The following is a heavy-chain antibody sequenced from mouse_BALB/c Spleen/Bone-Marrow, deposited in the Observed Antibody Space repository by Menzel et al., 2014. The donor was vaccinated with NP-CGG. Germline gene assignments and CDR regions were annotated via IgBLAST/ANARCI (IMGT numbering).Heavy chain of an antibody. Sequence: VQLQQSGAELVMPGASVKMSCKASGYTFTDYWMHWVKQRPGQGLEWIGAIDTSDSYTSYNQKFKGKATLTVDESSSTAYVQLSSLTSEDSAVYYCARKYDYYYAMDYWGQGASVTVSS. J-gene: IGHJ4*01. CDR3: ARKYDYYYAMDY. CDR2: IDTSDSYT. D-gene: IGHD2-4*01. V-gene: IGHV1-69*01. CDR1: GYTFTDYW.